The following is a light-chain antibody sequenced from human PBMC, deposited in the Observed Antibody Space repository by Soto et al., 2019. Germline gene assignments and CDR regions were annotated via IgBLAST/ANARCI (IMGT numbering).Light chain of an antibody. J-gene: IGKJ1*01. Sequence: EIVMTQSPVTLSVSPGERVILSCRASQRVSSNLAWYQQKPGQAPSLLIYGAFTRATGITARFSGTGSGTEFTLTISSLQSEDFALYYCQQYNDWPLTFGQGNKVDI. V-gene: IGKV3-15*01. CDR2: GAF. CDR3: QQYNDWPLT. CDR1: QRVSSN.